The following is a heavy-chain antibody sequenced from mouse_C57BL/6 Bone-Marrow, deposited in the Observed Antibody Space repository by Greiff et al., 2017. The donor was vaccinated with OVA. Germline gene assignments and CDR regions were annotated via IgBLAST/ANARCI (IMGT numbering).Heavy chain of an antibody. D-gene: IGHD3-2*02. CDR2: IDPENGDT. CDR3: TTDSSGSDY. CDR1: GFNIKDDY. J-gene: IGHJ2*01. Sequence: VHVKQSGAELVRPGASVKLSCTASGFNIKDDYMHWVKQRPEQGLEWIGWIDPENGDTEYASKFQGKATITADTSSNTAYLQLSSLTSEDTAVYYCTTDSSGSDYWGQGTTLTVSS. V-gene: IGHV14-4*01.